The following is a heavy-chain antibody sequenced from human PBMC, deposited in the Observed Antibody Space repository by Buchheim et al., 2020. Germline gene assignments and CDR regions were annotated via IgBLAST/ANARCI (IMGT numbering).Heavy chain of an antibody. V-gene: IGHV3-30-3*01. Sequence: QVQLVESGGGVVQPGKSLRVSCAASGFIFRDYAMHWVRQTPGKGLEWVAVISNDGSNEFYADSVRGRFTISRDTSKDTLFLHMSGLRVEDTAVYYCARELDRGGEYTYRYSVGRYSYYGLDVWGLGTT. J-gene: IGHJ6*02. CDR3: ARELDRGGEYTYRYSVGRYSYYGLDV. D-gene: IGHD3-16*02. CDR2: ISNDGSNE. CDR1: GFIFRDYA.